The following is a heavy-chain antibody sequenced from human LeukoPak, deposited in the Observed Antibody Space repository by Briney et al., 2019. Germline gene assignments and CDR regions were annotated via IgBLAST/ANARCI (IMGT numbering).Heavy chain of an antibody. CDR2: INPNSGGT. Sequence: ASVKVSCKASGYTFTGYYMHWVRQAPGQGLAWMGWINPNSGGTNYAQKFQGRVTMTRDTSISTAYMELSRLRSDDTAVYYCAREVGLLYYYYMDVWGKGTTVTVSS. V-gene: IGHV1-2*02. CDR1: GYTFTGYY. CDR3: AREVGLLYYYYMDV. J-gene: IGHJ6*03.